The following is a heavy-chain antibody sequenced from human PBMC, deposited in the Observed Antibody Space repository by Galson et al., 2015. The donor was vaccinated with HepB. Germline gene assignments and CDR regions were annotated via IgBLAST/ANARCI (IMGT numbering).Heavy chain of an antibody. CDR3: AKDFWTRYSYGSEFDY. Sequence: SLRLSCAASGFTFDDYAMHWVRQAPGKGLEWVSGISWNSGSIGYADSVKGRFTISRDNAKNSLYLQMNSLRAEDTALYYCAKDFWTRYSYGSEFDYWGQGTLVTVSS. J-gene: IGHJ4*02. CDR1: GFTFDDYA. D-gene: IGHD5-18*01. CDR2: ISWNSGSI. V-gene: IGHV3-9*01.